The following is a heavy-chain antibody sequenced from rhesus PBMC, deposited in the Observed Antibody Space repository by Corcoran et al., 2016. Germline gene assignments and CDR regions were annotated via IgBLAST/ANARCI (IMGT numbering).Heavy chain of an antibody. D-gene: IGHD4-23*01. CDR2: IYSNTEST. Sequence: QVQLQESGPGLVKPSETLSLTCAVSGGSISSSTWWSWIRQPPGKGLEWIGGIYSNTESTNYNPSLKNRVTISKDTSKNQFSLKLSSVTAADTAVYYCARGTVTTKRSPHFDYWGQGVLVTVSS. V-gene: IGHV4S12*01. CDR1: GGSISSSTW. J-gene: IGHJ4*01. CDR3: ARGTVTTKRSPHFDY.